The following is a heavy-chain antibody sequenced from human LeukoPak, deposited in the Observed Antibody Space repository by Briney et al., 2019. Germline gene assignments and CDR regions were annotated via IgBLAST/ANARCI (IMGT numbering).Heavy chain of an antibody. CDR3: ARVPWGPYGSDGMDV. CDR1: GFTFSRYW. Sequence: GGSLRLSCAASGFTFSRYWMHWVRQAPGKGLVWVSRINSDGRSTSYADSVKGRFTISRDNAKNTLYLQMNSLRVEDTAVYYCARVPWGPYGSDGMDVWGQGTTVTVSS. V-gene: IGHV3-74*01. D-gene: IGHD3-10*01. J-gene: IGHJ6*02. CDR2: INSDGRST.